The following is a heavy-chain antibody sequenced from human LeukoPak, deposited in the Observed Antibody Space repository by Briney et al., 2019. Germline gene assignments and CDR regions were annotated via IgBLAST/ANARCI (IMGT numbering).Heavy chain of an antibody. Sequence: PSQTLSLTCTVSGGSISSGSYYWSWIRQPAGKGLEWIGRIYTSGSTNYNPSLKSRVTISVDTSKNQFSLKLSSVTAADTAVYYCARHGDRDGYNYDAFDIWGQGTMVTVSS. CDR2: IYTSGST. CDR3: ARHGDRDGYNYDAFDI. V-gene: IGHV4-61*02. J-gene: IGHJ3*02. D-gene: IGHD5-24*01. CDR1: GGSISSGSYY.